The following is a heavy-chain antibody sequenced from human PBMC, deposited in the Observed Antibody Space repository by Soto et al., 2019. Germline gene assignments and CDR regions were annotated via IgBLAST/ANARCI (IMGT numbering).Heavy chain of an antibody. CDR3: AKDDGPAAQQLVRWTSYGMDV. CDR1: GFSVSSNY. Sequence: PGGSLRLSCAISGFSVSSNYLSWVRQAPGKGLEWVSVHYSGGSTYYADSVQGRFTISRDNSKNTLYLQMNSLRAEDTAVYYCAKDDGPAAQQLVRWTSYGMDVWGQGTTVTVSS. CDR2: HYSGGST. D-gene: IGHD6-13*01. J-gene: IGHJ6*02. V-gene: IGHV3-53*01.